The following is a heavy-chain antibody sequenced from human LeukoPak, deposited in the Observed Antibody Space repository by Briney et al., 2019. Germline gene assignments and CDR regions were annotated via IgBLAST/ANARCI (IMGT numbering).Heavy chain of an antibody. V-gene: IGHV4-39*07. Sequence: SETLSLTCTVSGGSISSSSYYWGWIRQPPGKGLEWIGSIYYSGSTYYNPSLKSRVTISVDTSKNQFSLKLSSVTAADTAVYYCARDTVGAKDPDYWGQGTLVTVSS. CDR1: GGSISSSSYY. CDR2: IYYSGST. J-gene: IGHJ4*02. CDR3: ARDTVGAKDPDY. D-gene: IGHD1-26*01.